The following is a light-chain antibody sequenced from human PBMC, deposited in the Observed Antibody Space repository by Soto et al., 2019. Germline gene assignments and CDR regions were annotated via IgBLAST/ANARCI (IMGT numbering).Light chain of an antibody. V-gene: IGLV2-14*01. J-gene: IGLJ1*01. CDR2: DVT. CDR1: SSDVGGYNF. Sequence: QSVLTQPASVSGTPGQSITIACTGTSSDVGGYNFVSWYQQHPGKAPKLMIYDVTIRPSGVSSRFSGSKSGNTASLTISGLQAEDEADYYRSSYTSSSTLVFGTGTKVTVL. CDR3: SSYTSSSTLV.